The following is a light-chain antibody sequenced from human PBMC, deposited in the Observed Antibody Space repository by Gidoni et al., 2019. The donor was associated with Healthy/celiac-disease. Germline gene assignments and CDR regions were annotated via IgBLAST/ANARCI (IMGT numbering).Light chain of an antibody. CDR2: DAS. CDR1: QDISNY. CDR3: QQYDNLPSLT. Sequence: DIQMTQSPSSLSASVGDRVTITCQASQDISNYLHWYHQKPGKAPKLLIYDASNLETGVPSRFSGSGSGTDFTFTISSLQPEDIATYYCQQYDNLPSLTFGGGTKVEIK. V-gene: IGKV1-33*01. J-gene: IGKJ4*01.